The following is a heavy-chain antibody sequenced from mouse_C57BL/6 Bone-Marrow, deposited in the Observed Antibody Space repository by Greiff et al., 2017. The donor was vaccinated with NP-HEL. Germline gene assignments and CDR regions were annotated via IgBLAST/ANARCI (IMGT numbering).Heavy chain of an antibody. CDR3: ARSGIYYYGRGFAY. J-gene: IGHJ3*01. CDR1: GYTFTSYG. D-gene: IGHD1-1*01. CDR2: IYPRSGNT. V-gene: IGHV1-81*01. Sequence: QVQLKQSGAELARPGASVKLSCKASGYTFTSYGISWVKQRTGQGLEWIGEIYPRSGNTYYNEKFKGKATLTADKSSSTAYMELRSLTSEDSAVYFCARSGIYYYGRGFAYWGQGTLVTVSA.